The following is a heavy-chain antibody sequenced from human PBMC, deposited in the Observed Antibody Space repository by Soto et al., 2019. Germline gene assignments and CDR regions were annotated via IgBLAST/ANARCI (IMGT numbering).Heavy chain of an antibody. CDR1: GFTFSSYG. J-gene: IGHJ6*02. CDR3: AGGLTYGSGSLYYYYGMDV. D-gene: IGHD3-10*01. V-gene: IGHV3-33*01. Sequence: PGGSLRLSCAASGFTFSSYGMHWVRQAPGKGLEWVAVIWYDGSNKYYADSVKGRFTISRDNSKNTLYLQMNSLRAEDTAVYYCAGGLTYGSGSLYYYYGMDVWGQGTTVTVSS. CDR2: IWYDGSNK.